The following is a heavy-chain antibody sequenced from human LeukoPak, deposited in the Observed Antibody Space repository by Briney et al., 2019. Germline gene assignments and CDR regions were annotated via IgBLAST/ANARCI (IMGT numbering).Heavy chain of an antibody. D-gene: IGHD6-19*01. J-gene: IGHJ4*02. CDR3: ASPDSSGWFLFDY. Sequence: SETLSLTCTVSGGSISSSTYYWAWVRQPPGKGLEWIASIYYSGTTYYNPSLKSRVTISVDTSKNQFSLKLSSVTAADTAVYYCASPDSSGWFLFDYWGQGTLVTVSS. V-gene: IGHV4-39*01. CDR1: GGSISSSTYY. CDR2: IYYSGTT.